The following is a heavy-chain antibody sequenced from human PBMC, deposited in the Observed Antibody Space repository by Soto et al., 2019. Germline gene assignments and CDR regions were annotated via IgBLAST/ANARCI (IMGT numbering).Heavy chain of an antibody. CDR1: GGAISNYY. V-gene: IGHV4-59*01. J-gene: IGHJ5*02. CDR3: ASGGNWFDP. D-gene: IGHD3-16*01. Sequence: SETLSLTCNVTGGAISNYYLTWVRQSREKGLEWIGYMYYNGNINYNPSLKSRVTISIDTSKNQFSLTLKSVTAADTAVYYCASGGNWFDPWGQGVLVTVYS. CDR2: MYYNGNI.